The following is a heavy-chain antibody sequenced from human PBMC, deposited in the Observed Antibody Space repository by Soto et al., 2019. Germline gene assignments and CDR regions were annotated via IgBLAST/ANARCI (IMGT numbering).Heavy chain of an antibody. Sequence: EVQLVESGGGLVQPGESLRLXCAASGFTFSSYWMHWVRQAPGKGXXWVSRINSDGSSTSYAGSVKGRFTISRDXAKXXXXXXXXXXXAEDTAVYYCVRTSLVVAAATREDYWGQGTLVTVSS. CDR1: GFTFSSYW. CDR2: INSDGSST. V-gene: IGHV3-74*01. D-gene: IGHD2-15*01. J-gene: IGHJ4*02. CDR3: VRTSLVVAAATREDY.